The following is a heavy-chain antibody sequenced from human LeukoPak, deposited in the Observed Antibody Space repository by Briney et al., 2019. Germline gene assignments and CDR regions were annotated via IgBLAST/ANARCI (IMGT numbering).Heavy chain of an antibody. J-gene: IGHJ3*01. CDR3: ARDPCITTSCHRPMSDAFGV. D-gene: IGHD2-2*01. CDR1: GSGFTSYG. CDR2: LSSYNGNT. V-gene: IGHV1-18*01. Sequence: SVKLSRYAAGSGFTSYGITMRREAPAPGHGWMGWLSSYNGNTNSEQPCQGKVTMSTATSTTTAYMDLRSLRSDDTAVYYCARDPCITTSCHRPMSDAFGVWGQGTMVTVSS.